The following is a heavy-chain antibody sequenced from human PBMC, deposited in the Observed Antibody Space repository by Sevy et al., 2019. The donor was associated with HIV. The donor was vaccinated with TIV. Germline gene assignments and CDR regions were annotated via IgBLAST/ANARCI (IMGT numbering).Heavy chain of an antibody. V-gene: IGHV1-2*06. J-gene: IGHJ5*02. CDR2: VTPNSGAT. D-gene: IGHD6-19*01. CDR3: AGQSLGWYNWFDP. Sequence: ASVKVSCKASGYNFYIHWVQQAPGQGLEWMGRVTPNSGATTYAQRFQGRVAMTMDTSIRNAYMGLRGLKSDDTAIYYCAGQSLGWYNWFDPWGQGTLVTVSS. CDR1: GYNFY.